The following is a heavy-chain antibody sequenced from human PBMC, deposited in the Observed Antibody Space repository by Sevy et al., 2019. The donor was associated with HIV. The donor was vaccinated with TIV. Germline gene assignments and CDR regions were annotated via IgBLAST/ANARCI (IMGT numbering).Heavy chain of an antibody. CDR3: TRVNAFFYNSGSKDDAFDI. Sequence: GGSLRLSCTTSGFTFGDYALSWFRQAPGKGLEWVGFIRNTHYGGTTEYAASVKGIFTISRDDSKSIAYLQMNSLIIVDTAMYYCTRVNAFFYNSGSKDDAFDIWGQGTMVTVSS. J-gene: IGHJ3*02. V-gene: IGHV3-49*03. CDR1: GFTFGDYA. D-gene: IGHD3-10*01. CDR2: IRNTHYGGTT.